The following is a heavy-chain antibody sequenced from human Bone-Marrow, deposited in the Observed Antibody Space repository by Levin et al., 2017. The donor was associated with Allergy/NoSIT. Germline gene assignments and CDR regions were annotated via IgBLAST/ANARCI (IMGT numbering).Heavy chain of an antibody. CDR3: ARDPYDIRGYGGYGAFDI. CDR1: GFTLSRFW. CDR2: INEDGSEK. D-gene: IGHD3-22*01. J-gene: IGHJ3*02. Sequence: GESLKISCAASGFTLSRFWTTWVRQAPGKGLEWVTNINEDGSEKQYVASVKGRFTISRDYANNSVYLQMNSLRDDDTAIYYCARDPYDIRGYGGYGAFDIWGQGTMVTVSS. V-gene: IGHV3-7*01.